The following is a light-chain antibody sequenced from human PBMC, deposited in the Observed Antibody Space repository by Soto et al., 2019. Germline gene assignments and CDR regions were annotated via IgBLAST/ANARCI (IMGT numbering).Light chain of an antibody. CDR2: DAS. CDR3: QQRSNWPPWT. J-gene: IGKJ1*01. V-gene: IGKV3-11*01. CDR1: QSVSSD. Sequence: ESVLTQSPATLSLSPGERATLSCRASQSVSSDLAWYQQKPGQAPRLLIYDASNRATGIPARFSGSGSGTDFTLTISSLEPEDFAVYYCQQRSNWPPWTFGQATKVEIK.